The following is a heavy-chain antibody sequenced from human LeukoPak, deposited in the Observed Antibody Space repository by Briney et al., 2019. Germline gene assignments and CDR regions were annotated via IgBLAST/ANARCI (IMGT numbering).Heavy chain of an antibody. CDR3: ARDSSSSTDSHFDY. V-gene: IGHV3-48*03. J-gene: IGHJ4*02. Sequence: PGGSLRLSCAASGFTFSSYEMNWVRQAPGKGLEWVSYISSSGSTIYYADSVKGRFTISRDNAKNSLYLQMNSLRAEDMAVYYCARDSSSSTDSHFDYWGQGTLVTVSS. D-gene: IGHD6-13*01. CDR1: GFTFSSYE. CDR2: ISSSGSTI.